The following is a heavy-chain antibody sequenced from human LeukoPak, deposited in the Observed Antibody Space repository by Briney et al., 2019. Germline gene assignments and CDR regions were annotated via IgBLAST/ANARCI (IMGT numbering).Heavy chain of an antibody. J-gene: IGHJ4*02. Sequence: GGSLRLSCAASGFTYSSYEMNWVRQAPGKGLEWVSYISSSGSTIYYADSVKGRFTISRDNAKNSLYLQMNSLRAEDTAIYYCARDGIGSETSGYYIGYYFDYWGQGTLVTVSS. CDR3: ARDGIGSETSGYYIGYYFDY. CDR2: ISSSGSTI. CDR1: GFTYSSYE. V-gene: IGHV3-48*03. D-gene: IGHD3-22*01.